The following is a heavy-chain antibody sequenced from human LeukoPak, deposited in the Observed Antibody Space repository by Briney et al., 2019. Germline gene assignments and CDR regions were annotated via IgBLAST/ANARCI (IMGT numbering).Heavy chain of an antibody. CDR2: INQEGNEK. CDR1: GFPFINYW. D-gene: IGHD4-23*01. CDR3: VVTRTRGDH. J-gene: IGHJ4*02. Sequence: GGALRLSCAASGFPFINYWMTWVRRAPGKGLEGVANINQEGNEKYYVSSVKGRFTISRDNPKNSLFLQMNSLRAEDTAVYYCVVTRTRGDHWGQGTLVTVSS. V-gene: IGHV3-7*03.